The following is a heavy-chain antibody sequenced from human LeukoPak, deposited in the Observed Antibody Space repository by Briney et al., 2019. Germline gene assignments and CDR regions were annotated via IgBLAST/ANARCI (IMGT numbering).Heavy chain of an antibody. CDR3: ARDLEYGSGSYGDYYYYYYMDV. V-gene: IGHV4-4*07. CDR1: GGSFSDYY. CDR2: IYTSGST. J-gene: IGHJ6*03. Sequence: SETLSLTCAVYGGSFSDYYWSWIRQPAGKGLEWIGRIYTSGSTNYNPSLKSRVTMSVDTSKNQFSLKLSSVTAADTAVYYCARDLEYGSGSYGDYYYYYYMDVWGKGTTVTISS. D-gene: IGHD3-10*01.